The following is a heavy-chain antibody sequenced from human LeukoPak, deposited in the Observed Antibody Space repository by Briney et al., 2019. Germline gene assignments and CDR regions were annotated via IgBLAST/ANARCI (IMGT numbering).Heavy chain of an antibody. D-gene: IGHD4-23*01. CDR3: ARLGFSRWYPDY. J-gene: IGHJ4*02. V-gene: IGHV4-30-2*01. CDR1: GGSISSGGYS. CDR2: IYHSGST. Sequence: SETLSLTCAVSGGSISSGGYSWSWIRQPPGKGLEWIGYIYHSGSTYYNPSLKSRVTISVDRSKNQFSLKLRSVTAADTAVYYCARLGFSRWYPDYWGQGTLVTVSS.